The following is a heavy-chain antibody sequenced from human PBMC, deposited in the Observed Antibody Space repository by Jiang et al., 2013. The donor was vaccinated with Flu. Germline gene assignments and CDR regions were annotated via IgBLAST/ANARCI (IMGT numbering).Heavy chain of an antibody. D-gene: IGHD3-22*01. Sequence: GAEVKKPGASVKVSCKASGYTFTSYGISWVRQAPGQGLEWMGWISAYNGNTNYAQKLQGRVTMTTDTSTSTAYMELRSLRSDDTAVYYCARDRAYYYDSSGYYAKGPPDYWGQGTLVTVSS. V-gene: IGHV1-18*04. CDR1: GYTFTSYG. CDR2: ISAYNGNT. J-gene: IGHJ4*02. CDR3: ARDRAYYYDSSGYYAKGPPDY.